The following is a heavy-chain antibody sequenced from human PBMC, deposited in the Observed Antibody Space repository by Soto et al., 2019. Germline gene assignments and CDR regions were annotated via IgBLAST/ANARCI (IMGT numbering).Heavy chain of an antibody. D-gene: IGHD3-10*01. V-gene: IGHV1-18*01. J-gene: IGHJ4*02. CDR1: GYTFTSYG. Sequence: QVQLVQSGAEVKKPGASVKVSCKASGYTFTSYGISWVRQAPGQGLEWMGWISTYNGNTKYAQKLQDRVTMTTDTSTSTAYKGLRRVGSDDTAGFDCAREMVRGVGSCYWGQGTLVTVSS. CDR2: ISTYNGNT. CDR3: AREMVRGVGSCY.